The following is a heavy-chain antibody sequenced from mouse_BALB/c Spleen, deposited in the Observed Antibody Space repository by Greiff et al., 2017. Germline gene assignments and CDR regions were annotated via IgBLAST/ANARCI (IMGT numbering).Heavy chain of an antibody. CDR3: ARREVRQYYYDMDY. CDR2: ISSGSSTI. V-gene: IGHV5-17*02. J-gene: IGHJ4*01. D-gene: IGHD2-14*01. CDR1: GFTFSSFG. Sequence: VQLMESGAGLVHPGGSRKLSCAASGFTFSSFGMHWVRQAPEQGLEWVEYISSGSSTIYYADTFKGRFTISRDNPKNTLFLQMTSLRSEDTAMYYGARREVRQYYYDMDYWGQGTTVTVSS.